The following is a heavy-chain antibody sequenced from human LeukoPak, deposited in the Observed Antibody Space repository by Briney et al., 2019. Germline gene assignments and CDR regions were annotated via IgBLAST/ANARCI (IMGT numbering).Heavy chain of an antibody. V-gene: IGHV4-59*01. D-gene: IGHD3-3*01. J-gene: IGHJ4*02. Sequence: SETLSLTCTVSGGSISSYYWSWIRQPPGKGLEWIGYIYCSGSTNYNPSLKSRVTISVDTSKNQFSLKLSSVTAADTAVYYCARDRGEAIFGVVNPYYFDYWGQGTLVTVSS. CDR2: IYCSGST. CDR3: ARDRGEAIFGVVNPYYFDY. CDR1: GGSISSYY.